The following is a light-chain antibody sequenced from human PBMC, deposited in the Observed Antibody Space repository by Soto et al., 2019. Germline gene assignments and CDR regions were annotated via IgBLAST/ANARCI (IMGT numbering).Light chain of an antibody. CDR1: QSISNN. CDR3: QQYHNWPPIT. V-gene: IGKV3D-15*01. J-gene: IGKJ5*01. CDR2: GAS. Sequence: ETLMTRSPANLSLSPGETATLSCRARQSISNNLAWYQQKLGQAPRLLIYGASTRATGIPARFSGSGSGTEFTLTIRSLQSEDFAVYYCQQYHNWPPITFGQGTRREIK.